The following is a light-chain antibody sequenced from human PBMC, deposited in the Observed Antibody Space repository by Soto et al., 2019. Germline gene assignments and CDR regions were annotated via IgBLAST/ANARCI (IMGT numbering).Light chain of an antibody. CDR1: QSVSSNY. Sequence: IVLTQSPGTLSLSPGERATLSCRAGQSVSSNYLAWYQQKPGQAPRLLISGASNRATGIPARFSGSGSGTDFTLTISRLEPEDFAVYYCQQYGTSPPITFGQGTRLEIK. CDR2: GAS. CDR3: QQYGTSPPIT. J-gene: IGKJ5*01. V-gene: IGKV3-20*01.